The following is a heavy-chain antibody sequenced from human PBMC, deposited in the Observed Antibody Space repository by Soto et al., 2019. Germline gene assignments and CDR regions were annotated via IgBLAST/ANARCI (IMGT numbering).Heavy chain of an antibody. CDR3: ARDRSYYDSSGYSYYYYGMDV. V-gene: IGHV4-59*01. D-gene: IGHD3-22*01. CDR2: IYYSGST. Sequence: SETLSLTCTVSGGSIRSYYWSWIRQPPGKGLEWIGYIYYSGSTNYNPSLKSRVTISVDTSKNQFSQKLSSVTAADTAVYYCARDRSYYDSSGYSYYYYGMDVWGQGTTVTVSS. J-gene: IGHJ6*02. CDR1: GGSIRSYY.